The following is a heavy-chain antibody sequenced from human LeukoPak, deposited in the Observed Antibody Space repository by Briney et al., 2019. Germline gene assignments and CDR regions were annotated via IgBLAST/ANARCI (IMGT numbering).Heavy chain of an antibody. CDR1: GGTFSSYA. D-gene: IGHD2-21*02. CDR2: IIPIFGTA. V-gene: IGHV1-69*13. CDR3: ATLLGNCGGDCYSDY. J-gene: IGHJ4*02. Sequence: SVRVSCKASGGTFSSYAISWVRQAPGQGLEWMGGIIPIFGTANYAQKFQGRVTITADESTSTAYMELSSLRSEDTAVYYCATLLGNCGGDCYSDYWGQGTLVTVSS.